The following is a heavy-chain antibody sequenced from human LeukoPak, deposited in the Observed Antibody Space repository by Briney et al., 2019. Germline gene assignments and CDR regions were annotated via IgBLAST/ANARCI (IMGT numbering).Heavy chain of an antibody. D-gene: IGHD3-22*01. Sequence: GGSLRLSCAASGFTFSSYAMRWVRQAPGKGLEWVSAISGSGGSTYYADSVKGRFTISRDNSKNTLYLQMNSLRADDTAVYYCATYYYDSSGYYRLYYYYYYMDVWGKGTTVTVSS. CDR3: ATYYYDSSGYYRLYYYYYYMDV. V-gene: IGHV3-23*01. CDR1: GFTFSSYA. J-gene: IGHJ6*03. CDR2: ISGSGGST.